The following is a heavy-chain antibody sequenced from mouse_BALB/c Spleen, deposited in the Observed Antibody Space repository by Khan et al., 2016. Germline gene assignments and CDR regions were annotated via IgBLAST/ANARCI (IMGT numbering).Heavy chain of an antibody. J-gene: IGHJ2*01. D-gene: IGHD1-3*01. CDR2: IGSSGIT. V-gene: IGHV3-2*02. CDR3: SRSGNYFDY. Sequence: EVQLQESGPGLVKPSQSLSLTCTVSGYSITSGYAWNWIRQFPGSKLEWMGYIGSSGITSYNPSLKSRISITRDTSKNQFFLQLNSLTTEDTATYSCSRSGNYFDYWGQGTTLTVSS. CDR1: GYSITSGYA.